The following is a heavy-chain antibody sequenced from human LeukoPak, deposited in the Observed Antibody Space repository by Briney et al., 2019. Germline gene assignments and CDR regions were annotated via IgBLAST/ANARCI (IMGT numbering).Heavy chain of an antibody. CDR2: INSDGTTT. V-gene: IGHV3-74*01. Sequence: GGSLSLAWGSTAFNSTAYWMHCVRQEARGWLLWVARINSDGTTTKYADSVKGRFTISRDNAKNTMFLQMNRLRAEDTAVYFCAVSNGGYGPWGQGALVTVSS. J-gene: IGHJ5*02. D-gene: IGHD5-12*01. CDR1: AFNSTAYW. CDR3: AVSNGGYGP.